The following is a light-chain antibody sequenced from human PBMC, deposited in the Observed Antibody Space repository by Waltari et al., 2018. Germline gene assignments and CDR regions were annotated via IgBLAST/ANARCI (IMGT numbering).Light chain of an antibody. CDR2: DVT. V-gene: IGLV2-14*03. J-gene: IGLJ1*01. Sequence: QSALTQPASVSGSPGQLITISCTGTSSAVGGYNYVAWFQQYPGKAPKLLIYDVTNRFAGVSNRFSGSKSGNTASLTISGLQAEDEADYYCDSYTSSVTRIFGTGTKVTVL. CDR3: DSYTSSVTRI. CDR1: SSAVGGYNY.